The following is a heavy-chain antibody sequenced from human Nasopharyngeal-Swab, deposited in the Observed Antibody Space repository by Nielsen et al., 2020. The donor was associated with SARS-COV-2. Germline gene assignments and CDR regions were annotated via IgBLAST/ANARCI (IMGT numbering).Heavy chain of an antibody. CDR3: ARDTPPTNYYGSGSSQPYYYYGMDV. CDR1: GGSFSGYY. V-gene: IGHV4-34*01. Sequence: SDTLSLTCAVYGGSFSGYYWSWIRQPPGKGLEWIGEINHSGSTNYNPSLKSRVTISVDTSKNQFSLKLSSVTAANTAVYYCARDTPPTNYYGSGSSQPYYYYGMDVWGQGTTVTVSS. J-gene: IGHJ6*02. D-gene: IGHD3-10*01. CDR2: INHSGST.